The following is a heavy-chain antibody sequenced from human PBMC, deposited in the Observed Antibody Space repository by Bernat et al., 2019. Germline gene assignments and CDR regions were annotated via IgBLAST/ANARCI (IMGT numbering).Heavy chain of an antibody. J-gene: IGHJ4*02. D-gene: IGHD3-10*01. Sequence: EVQVVESGGGLVQPGGSLRLSCEVSGFTFSDYEMNWVHQAPGKGLEWISYISRSGTTIDYADSVKGRFTISRDNAKNSLYLQMNSLRAEDTALYYCAGLYYGSGVHWGQGTLVTVSS. V-gene: IGHV3-48*03. CDR3: AGLYYGSGVH. CDR1: GFTFSDYE. CDR2: ISRSGTTI.